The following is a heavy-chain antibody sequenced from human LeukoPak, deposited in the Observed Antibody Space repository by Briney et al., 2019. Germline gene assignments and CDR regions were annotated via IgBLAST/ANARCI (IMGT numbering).Heavy chain of an antibody. Sequence: ASVKVSCKASGYTFTSYDINWVRQAAGQGLEWMGWMNPNSGNTGYAQKFQGRVTITRNTSISTAYMELSSLRSEDTAVYYCARVGPPPNWFDAWGQGTLVTVSS. D-gene: IGHD1-14*01. J-gene: IGHJ5*02. CDR2: MNPNSGNT. CDR3: ARVGPPPNWFDA. V-gene: IGHV1-8*03. CDR1: GYTFTSYD.